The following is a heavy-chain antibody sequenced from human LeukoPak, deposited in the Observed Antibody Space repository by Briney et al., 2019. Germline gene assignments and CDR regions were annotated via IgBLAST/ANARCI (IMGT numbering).Heavy chain of an antibody. J-gene: IGHJ5*02. CDR3: EKSGHSYYYSPDDFS. D-gene: IGHD3-10*01. CDR1: GGSFSSSSSY. V-gene: IGHV4-39*01. CDR2: AYFTGST. Sequence: PSETLSLTCTASGGSFSSSSSYWGWLRQPPGQGLEWIVSAYFTGSTNCSPALKTRITISLNSSKSPFSLRLTSVTAADTAVYYWEKSGHSYYYSPDDFSWGQGTLVTVSS.